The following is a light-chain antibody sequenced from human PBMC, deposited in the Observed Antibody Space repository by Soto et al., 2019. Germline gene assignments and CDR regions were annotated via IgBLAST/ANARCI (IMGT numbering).Light chain of an antibody. Sequence: EIALTQSPGTLSLSPGERATLSCMASSSYLAWYQQKVGQAPRLLIYGASIRATGIPDRFSGSASGTDFTLTISRLEPEDSAVYYCQQYISSSWTFGQGTKVDVK. CDR3: QQYISSSWT. J-gene: IGKJ1*01. CDR1: SSY. V-gene: IGKV3-20*01. CDR2: GAS.